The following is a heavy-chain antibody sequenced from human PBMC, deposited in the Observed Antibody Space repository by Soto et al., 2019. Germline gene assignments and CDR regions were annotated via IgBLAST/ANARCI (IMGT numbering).Heavy chain of an antibody. CDR2: IYYSGST. CDR3: ARDAGITGTTSFDP. D-gene: IGHD1-20*01. CDR1: GGSISSYY. Sequence: SETLSLTCTVSGGSISSYYWSWIRQPPGKGLEWIGYIYYSGSTNYNPSLKSRVTISVDTSKNQFSLKLSSVTAADTAVYYCARDAGITGTTSFDPWGQGTLVTVSS. J-gene: IGHJ5*02. V-gene: IGHV4-59*01.